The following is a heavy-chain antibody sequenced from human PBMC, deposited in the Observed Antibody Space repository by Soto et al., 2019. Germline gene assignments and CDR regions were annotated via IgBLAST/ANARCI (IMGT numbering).Heavy chain of an antibody. D-gene: IGHD2-21*01. V-gene: IGHV4-30-4*01. J-gene: IGHJ5*01. CDR3: ARGTYHINGNRIDS. CDR2: VYHTGST. Sequence: PSETLSLTCTVSVVSISGDYYWNWIRQAPGMGLEWIGYVYHTGSTYHNPSLKSRGSISVDTSNNQFSLKLSSVTAADTAVYFCARGTYHINGNRIDSWGQGSPVTVSS. CDR1: VVSISGDYY.